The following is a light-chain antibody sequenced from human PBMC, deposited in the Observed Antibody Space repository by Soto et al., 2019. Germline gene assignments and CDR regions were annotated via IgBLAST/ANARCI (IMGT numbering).Light chain of an antibody. Sequence: QSVLTQPPSVSGAPGQRVTSSCTGSSSNIGAGRDVHWYQQLPGTAPRLLIYGNNNRPSGVPDRFSASKSGTSASLAITGLQAEDEADFYCQSFDSSLSAYVFGTGTKLTVL. CDR3: QSFDSSLSAYV. J-gene: IGLJ1*01. CDR2: GNN. CDR1: SSNIGAGRD. V-gene: IGLV1-40*01.